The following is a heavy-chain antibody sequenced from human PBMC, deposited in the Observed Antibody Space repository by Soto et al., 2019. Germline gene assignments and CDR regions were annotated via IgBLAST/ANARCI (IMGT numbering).Heavy chain of an antibody. CDR1: GFTFSSYG. CDR2: ISYDENNK. CDR3: AKEPLNIAAADY. D-gene: IGHD6-13*01. V-gene: IGHV3-30*18. Sequence: GGSLRLSCAASGFTFSSYGIHWVRQAPGKGLEWVAFISYDENNKYYADSVKGRFTISRDNSKTTLYLQMNSLRAEDTAVYYCAKEPLNIAAADYWGQGTLVTVSS. J-gene: IGHJ4*02.